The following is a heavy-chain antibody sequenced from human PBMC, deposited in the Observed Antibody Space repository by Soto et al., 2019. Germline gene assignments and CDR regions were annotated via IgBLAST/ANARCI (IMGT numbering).Heavy chain of an antibody. Sequence: GASVKVSCKASGYTFSAYYTHWVRQAPGQGLEWMGWMNPKSGGTYFAQKFQGRVTLTKNTLYLQMNSLRAEDTAVYYCAKGRSFYYDKDAFDTWGQGTMVTVSS. CDR3: AKGRSFYYDKDAFDT. CDR2: MNPKSGGT. D-gene: IGHD3-22*01. CDR1: GYTFSAYY. J-gene: IGHJ3*02. V-gene: IGHV1-2*02.